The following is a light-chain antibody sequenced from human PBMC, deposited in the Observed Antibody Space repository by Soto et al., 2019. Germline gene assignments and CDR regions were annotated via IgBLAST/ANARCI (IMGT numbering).Light chain of an antibody. CDR1: QSVRNL. V-gene: IGKV3-11*01. CDR3: QQYGSSPMT. Sequence: EIVLTQSPATRALSPGGSATLSCMASQSVRNLLAWYQQRPGQAPRLLIYDTSNRATGIPARFSGGGSGTDFTLTISRLEPEDFAVYYCQQYGSSPMTFGQGTRLEIK. J-gene: IGKJ5*01. CDR2: DTS.